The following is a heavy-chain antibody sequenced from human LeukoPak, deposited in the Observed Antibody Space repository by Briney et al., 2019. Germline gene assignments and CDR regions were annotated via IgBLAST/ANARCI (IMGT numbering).Heavy chain of an antibody. Sequence: GGSLRLSCAASGFTFSSYAMSWVRQAPGKGLEWVSAISGSGGSTYYADSVKGRFIISRDNSKNTLYLQMNSLRAEDTAVYYCAKASGTIFGVVIIYFNYWGQGTLVTVSS. D-gene: IGHD3-3*01. CDR1: GFTFSSYA. CDR3: AKASGTIFGVVIIYFNY. CDR2: ISGSGGST. J-gene: IGHJ4*02. V-gene: IGHV3-23*01.